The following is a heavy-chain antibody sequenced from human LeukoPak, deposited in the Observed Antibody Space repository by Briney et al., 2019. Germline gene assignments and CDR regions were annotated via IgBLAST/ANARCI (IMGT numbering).Heavy chain of an antibody. CDR2: IGTEGDT. J-gene: IGHJ3*02. V-gene: IGHV3-13*01. CDR3: ARDSYYYGTSDYYNAFDI. CDR1: GFTFNNYD. D-gene: IGHD3-22*01. Sequence: PGGSLRLSCAASGFTFNNYDMHWVRQATGKVLEWVAAIGTEGDTYYPDSVKGRFTISRDNSKNTLYLQMNSLRAEDTAVYYCARDSYYYGTSDYYNAFDIWGQGTMVTVSS.